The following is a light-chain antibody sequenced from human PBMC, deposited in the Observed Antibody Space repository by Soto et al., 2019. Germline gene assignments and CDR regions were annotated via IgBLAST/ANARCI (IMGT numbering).Light chain of an antibody. J-gene: IGKJ3*01. CDR3: QQYNDLPR. CDR1: QNIYTW. CDR2: DAS. V-gene: IGKV1-33*01. Sequence: IQMTQSPSTLSASVGDRVTITCRASQNIYTWLAWYQQKPGKAPKLLIYDASNLETGVPSRFSGGGSGTDFTLTISSLRPEDIATYYCQQYNDLPRFGPGTKVDIK.